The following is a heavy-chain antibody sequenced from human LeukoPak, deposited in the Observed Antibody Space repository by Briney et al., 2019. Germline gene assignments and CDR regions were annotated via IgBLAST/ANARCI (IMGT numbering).Heavy chain of an antibody. CDR3: ARQYSTNWYDDRGWFDP. Sequence: PSETLSLTCAVYGGSFSGYYWSWIRQPPGKGLEWIGCISTIGITNYNPSLNSRVTISIDTSKNQFSLKLSSVTAADTAFYYCARQYSTNWYDDRGWFDPWGQGTLVTVSS. D-gene: IGHD6-13*01. V-gene: IGHV4-59*08. CDR1: GGSFSGYY. CDR2: ISTIGIT. J-gene: IGHJ5*02.